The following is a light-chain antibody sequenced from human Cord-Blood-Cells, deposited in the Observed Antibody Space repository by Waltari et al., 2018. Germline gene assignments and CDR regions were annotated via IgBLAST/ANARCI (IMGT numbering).Light chain of an antibody. CDR3: CSYAGSSTFVV. CDR1: RSDGGSYNL. V-gene: IGLV2-23*02. CDR2: EDS. Sequence: QSALTQPASVSGSPGQSITISCTGTRSDGGSYNLVSWYQQHPGKAPKLMIYEDSKRPSGVSNRFSGSKSGNTASLTISGLQAEDEADYYCCSYAGSSTFVVFGGGTKLTVL. J-gene: IGLJ2*01.